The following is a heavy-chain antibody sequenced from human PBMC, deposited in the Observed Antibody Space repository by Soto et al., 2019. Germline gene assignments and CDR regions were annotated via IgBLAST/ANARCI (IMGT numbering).Heavy chain of an antibody. CDR1: GFSLSTSGVG. V-gene: IGHV2-5*01. CDR3: VHGEVAHGYNYFDY. D-gene: IGHD5-12*01. J-gene: IGHJ4*02. Sequence: QITLKESGPTLVKPTQTLTLTCTFSGFSLSTSGVGVGWIRQPPGKALEWLALIYWNDDKRYSPSLKSRLTIPKTTSKTRVVLTMTNMDPVDTATYRCVHGEVAHGYNYFDYWGKGPLVTASS. CDR2: IYWNDDK.